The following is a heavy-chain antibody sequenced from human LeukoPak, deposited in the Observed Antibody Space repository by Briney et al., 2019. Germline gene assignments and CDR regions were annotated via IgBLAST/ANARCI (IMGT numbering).Heavy chain of an antibody. CDR2: ISSSGSTI. J-gene: IGHJ4*02. D-gene: IGHD2-15*01. V-gene: IGHV3-48*03. CDR1: GFTFSSYE. Sequence: PGGSLRLSCAASGFTFSSYEMNWVRQAPGKGLEWVSYISSSGSTIYYADSVKGRFTISRDNAKNSLYLQMNSLRAEDTADYYCARDWDRGYCSGGSCVDYWGQGTLVTVSS. CDR3: ARDWDRGYCSGGSCVDY.